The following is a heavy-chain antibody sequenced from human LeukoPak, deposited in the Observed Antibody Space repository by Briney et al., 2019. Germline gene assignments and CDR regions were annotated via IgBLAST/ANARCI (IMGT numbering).Heavy chain of an antibody. Sequence: SETLSLTCTVSGDSINSAAYYWSWIRQHPGKGLEWIGYIYYSGSTSYNPSLQSRVTISIDTSKNLFSLKLSSVTAAETAVYYCARDNDFWSGYYSFDFWGRGTLVTVSS. CDR1: GDSINSAAYY. D-gene: IGHD3-3*01. CDR2: IYYSGST. J-gene: IGHJ4*02. CDR3: ARDNDFWSGYYSFDF. V-gene: IGHV4-31*03.